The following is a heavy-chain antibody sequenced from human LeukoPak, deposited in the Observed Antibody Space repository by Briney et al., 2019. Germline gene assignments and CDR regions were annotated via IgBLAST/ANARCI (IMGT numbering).Heavy chain of an antibody. CDR3: ATLPSSYCGGDCYPRV. CDR2: IIPILGIA. Sequence: SVKVSCKASGGTFSSYTISWVRQAPGQGLEWMGRIIPILGIANYAQKFQGRVTITADKSTSTAYMELSSLRSEDTAVYYCATLPSSYCGGDCYPRVWGQGTLATVSS. CDR1: GGTFSSYT. J-gene: IGHJ4*02. D-gene: IGHD2-21*02. V-gene: IGHV1-69*02.